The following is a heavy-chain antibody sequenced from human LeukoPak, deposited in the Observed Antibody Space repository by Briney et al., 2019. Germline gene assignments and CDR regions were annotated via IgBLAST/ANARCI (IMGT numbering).Heavy chain of an antibody. CDR1: GGSFSGYF. J-gene: IGHJ5*02. D-gene: IGHD3-10*01. Sequence: SETLSLTCDVYGGSFSGYFWSWIRQSPGKGLEWIGEINHSGSTNYNPSLKSRVSISVDTSKNKFSLKLTSVIAADTAVYYCARVPRGIIIRGWFDPWGQGTLVIVSS. CDR3: ARVPRGIIIRGWFDP. CDR2: INHSGST. V-gene: IGHV4-34*01.